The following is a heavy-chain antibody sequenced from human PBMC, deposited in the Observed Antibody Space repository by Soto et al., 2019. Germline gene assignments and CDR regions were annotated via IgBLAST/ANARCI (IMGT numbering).Heavy chain of an antibody. V-gene: IGHV3-7*01. D-gene: IGHD3-10*01. CDR1: GFTFSSYG. J-gene: IGHJ5*01. CDR3: ATLLGGVTTFDS. CDR2: IIQDASVK. Sequence: GGSLRLSCAASGFTFSSYGMHWVRQAPGKGLEWVASIIQDASVKKYVDSVEGRFTISRDNAKDSLYLQMNGLSADDTAVYYCATLLGGVTTFDSWGQGTLVTVSS.